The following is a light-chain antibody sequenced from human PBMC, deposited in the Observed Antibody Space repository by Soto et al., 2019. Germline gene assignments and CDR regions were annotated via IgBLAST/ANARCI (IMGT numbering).Light chain of an antibody. J-gene: IGKJ1*01. Sequence: EIVLTQSPGTLSLSPGERATLSCRASQNLSSGYLAWYQQKPGQAPRILIYAASSRATGIPDRFSGSGSGTDFSLTISRLEPEDFAVYFCQHYNNWPWTFGQGTKVEI. CDR1: QNLSSGY. CDR2: AAS. CDR3: QHYNNWPWT. V-gene: IGKV3-20*01.